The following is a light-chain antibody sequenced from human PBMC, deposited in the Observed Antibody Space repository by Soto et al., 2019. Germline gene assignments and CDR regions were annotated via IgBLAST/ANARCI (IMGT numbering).Light chain of an antibody. Sequence: IQLTQSPSSLSASLGDRVTITCRASQGISRSLARYQQKPGKAPKVLIYAASTLQSGVPSRFTGGGSGTDFTLTISSLQPEDFATYYCQQVNTFPLTFGGGTKVE. V-gene: IGKV1-9*01. CDR1: QGISRS. CDR3: QQVNTFPLT. CDR2: AAS. J-gene: IGKJ4*01.